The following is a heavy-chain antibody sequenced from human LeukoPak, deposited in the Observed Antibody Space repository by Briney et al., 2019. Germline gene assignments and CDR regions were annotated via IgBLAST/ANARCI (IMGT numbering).Heavy chain of an antibody. J-gene: IGHJ6*02. CDR2: TYYRSKWYN. D-gene: IGHD3-22*01. Sequence: SQTLSLTCAISGDSVSSSSAAWNWIRQSPSRGLEWLGRTYYRSKWYNDYAVSVKSRITINPDTSKNQFSLQLNSVTPEDTAVYYCARAVSGYYYTAPSKYYYYYYGMDVWGQGTTVTVSS. CDR3: ARAVSGYYYTAPSKYYYYYYGMDV. V-gene: IGHV6-1*01. CDR1: GDSVSSSSAA.